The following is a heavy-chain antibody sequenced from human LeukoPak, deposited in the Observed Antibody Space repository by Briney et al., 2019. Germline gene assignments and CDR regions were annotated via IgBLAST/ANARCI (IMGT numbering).Heavy chain of an antibody. J-gene: IGHJ3*02. D-gene: IGHD6-13*01. Sequence: SETLSLTCTVSGGSISSSSYYWGWIRQPPGKGLEWIGSIYYSGSTYYNPSLKSRVTISVDTSKNQFSLKLSSVTAADTAVYYCAREVDTTTAAVNHDGFDIWGQGTMVTVSS. V-gene: IGHV4-39*07. CDR2: IYYSGST. CDR1: GGSISSSSYY. CDR3: AREVDTTTAAVNHDGFDI.